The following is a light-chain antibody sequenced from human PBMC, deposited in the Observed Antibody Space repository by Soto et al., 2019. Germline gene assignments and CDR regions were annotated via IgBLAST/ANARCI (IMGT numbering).Light chain of an antibody. V-gene: IGLV1-44*01. CDR2: GNN. CDR1: NSNIGINT. CDR3: AAWDDSLNGVV. J-gene: IGLJ2*01. Sequence: QSVLTQPPSASGTPGQRVIISCSGSNSNIGINTVNWYQQLPGTAPKLLNYGNNQRPSGVPDRFSGSKSGTSASLAISGLQSEDEADYYCAAWDDSLNGVVFGGGTQLTVL.